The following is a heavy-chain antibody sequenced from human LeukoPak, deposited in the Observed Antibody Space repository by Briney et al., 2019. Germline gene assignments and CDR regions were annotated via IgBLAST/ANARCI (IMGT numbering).Heavy chain of an antibody. CDR1: GFTFSSYA. Sequence: GGSLRLSCAASGFTFSSYAMSWVRQAPGKGLEWVSAVSVSGSSTYYTDSVKGRFTISRDNSKNTLYLQMNSLRAEDTAVCYCAKASGTYYFDYWGQGILVTVSS. V-gene: IGHV3-23*01. J-gene: IGHJ4*02. CDR3: AKASGTYYFDY. D-gene: IGHD6-25*01. CDR2: VSVSGSST.